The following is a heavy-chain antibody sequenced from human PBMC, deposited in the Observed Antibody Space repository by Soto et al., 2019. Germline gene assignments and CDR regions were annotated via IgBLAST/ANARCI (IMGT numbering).Heavy chain of an antibody. CDR2: INHSGST. Sequence: QVQLQQWGAGLLKPSETLSLTCAVYGGSFSGYYWSWIRQPPGKGLEWIGEINHSGSTNYNPSLTSRVTISVDTSKNQFSLKLSSVTAADTAVYYCARYLGYCSSTSCYASGRFDYWGQGTLVTVSS. D-gene: IGHD2-2*01. V-gene: IGHV4-34*01. CDR1: GGSFSGYY. J-gene: IGHJ4*02. CDR3: ARYLGYCSSTSCYASGRFDY.